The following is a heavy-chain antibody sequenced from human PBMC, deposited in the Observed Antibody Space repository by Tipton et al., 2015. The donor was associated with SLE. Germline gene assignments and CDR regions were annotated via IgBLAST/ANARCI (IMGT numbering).Heavy chain of an antibody. D-gene: IGHD5-12*01. CDR2: ISDGGGT. CDR1: GGSVTSDH. CDR3: ARGGIGGYDYFDH. Sequence: TLSLTCTVSGGSVTSDHWIWIRQPPGKGLEWLGYISDGGGTNYNPSLKSRVTISVDTSKNQFSLKLSSVTAADTAVYYCARGGIGGYDYFDHWGQGTTVNVSS. J-gene: IGHJ4*02. V-gene: IGHV4-59*02.